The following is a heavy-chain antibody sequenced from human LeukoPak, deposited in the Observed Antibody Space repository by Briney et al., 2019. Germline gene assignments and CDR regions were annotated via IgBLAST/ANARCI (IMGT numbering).Heavy chain of an antibody. J-gene: IGHJ4*02. D-gene: IGHD1-1*01. CDR3: AKGWNDLDY. CDR1: GFTFSSYE. Sequence: GGSLRLSCAASGFTFSSYEMNWVRQAPGKGLEWVAFVRYDGSKEYYADSVKGRFTISRDNSKNTLYLQMNSLRAEDTAVYYCAKGWNDLDYWGQGTLVTVSS. V-gene: IGHV3-30*02. CDR2: VRYDGSKE.